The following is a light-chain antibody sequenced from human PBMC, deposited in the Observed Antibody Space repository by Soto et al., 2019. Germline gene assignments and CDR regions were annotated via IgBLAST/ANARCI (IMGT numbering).Light chain of an antibody. CDR2: EVS. CDR3: RSYASCTPVYG. V-gene: IGLV2-14*01. Sequence: SALTQPAFVSGSPGQSITISCTGTSSDVGGYNYVSWYQQHPGKAPKLMIYEVSKRPSGVSNRFSGYKSGNRASLTISGVQAGDEADYYCRSYASCTPVYGFGKGPKDTV. CDR1: SSDVGGYNY. J-gene: IGLJ1*01.